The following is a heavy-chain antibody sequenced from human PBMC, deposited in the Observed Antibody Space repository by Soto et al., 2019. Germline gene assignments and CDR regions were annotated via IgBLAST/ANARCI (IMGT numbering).Heavy chain of an antibody. CDR1: GYTFTSYG. V-gene: IGHV1-18*01. CDR3: ARVRCISTRCQGYYYYGMDV. D-gene: IGHD2-2*01. J-gene: IGHJ6*02. CDR2: ISAYNGNT. Sequence: APVKVSCKASGYTFTSYGISWVRQAPGQGLEWMGWISAYNGNTNYAQKLQGRVTMTTDTSTSTAYMELRSLRSDDTAVYYCARVRCISTRCQGYYYYGMDVWGQGTTVTVSS.